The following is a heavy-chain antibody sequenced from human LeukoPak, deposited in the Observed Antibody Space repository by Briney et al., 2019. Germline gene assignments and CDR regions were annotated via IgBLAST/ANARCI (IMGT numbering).Heavy chain of an antibody. V-gene: IGHV3-53*01. CDR2: IYSGGST. Sequence: GGSLRLSCAASGFTVSSNYMSWVRQAPGKGLEWVSVIYSGGSTYYADSVKGRFTISRDNSKNTLYLQMNSLRAEDTAVYYCAKARRYIDSHIVVVPAALDYWGQGTLVTVSS. CDR1: GFTVSSNY. J-gene: IGHJ4*02. D-gene: IGHD2-2*01. CDR3: AKARRYIDSHIVVVPAALDY.